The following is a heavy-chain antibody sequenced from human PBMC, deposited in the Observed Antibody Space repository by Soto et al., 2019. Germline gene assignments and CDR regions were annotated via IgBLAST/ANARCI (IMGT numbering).Heavy chain of an antibody. CDR2: IYYSGST. D-gene: IGHD6-6*01. CDR1: GGSISSYY. J-gene: IGHJ6*03. CDR3: ARIAARPGRYYYYYYMDV. V-gene: IGHV4-59*01. Sequence: SETLSLTCTVSGGSISSYYWSWIRQPPGKGLEWIGYIYYSGSTNYNPSLKSRVTISVDTSKNQFSLKLSSVTAADTAVYYCARIAARPGRYYYYYYMDVWGKGTTVTVSS.